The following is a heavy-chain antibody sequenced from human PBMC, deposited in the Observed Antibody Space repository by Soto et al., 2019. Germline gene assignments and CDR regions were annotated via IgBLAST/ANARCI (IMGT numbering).Heavy chain of an antibody. CDR2: IYYSGST. CDR3: ARVGAARFIDYYGMDV. J-gene: IGHJ6*02. Sequence: QVQLQESGPGLVKPSQTLSLTCTVSGGSISSGGYYWSWIRQHPGKGLEWIGYIYYSGSTYYNPSLQGRVTTSVDTSKNQFSLKLSSVTAADTAVYYCARVGAARFIDYYGMDVWGQGTTVTVSS. CDR1: GGSISSGGYY. V-gene: IGHV4-31*03. D-gene: IGHD6-6*01.